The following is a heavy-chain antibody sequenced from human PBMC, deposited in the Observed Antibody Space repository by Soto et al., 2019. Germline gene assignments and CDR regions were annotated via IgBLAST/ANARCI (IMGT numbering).Heavy chain of an antibody. Sequence: SETLSLTCTVSGGPISSYYWSWIRQPPGKGLEWIGYTYHSGSTYYNPSLKSRVTISVDTSKNQFSLKLSSVTAADTAVYYCARERPDGARLDPWGQGTLVTVSS. CDR3: ARERPDGARLDP. CDR1: GGPISSYY. CDR2: TYHSGST. V-gene: IGHV4-59*12. D-gene: IGHD6-6*01. J-gene: IGHJ5*02.